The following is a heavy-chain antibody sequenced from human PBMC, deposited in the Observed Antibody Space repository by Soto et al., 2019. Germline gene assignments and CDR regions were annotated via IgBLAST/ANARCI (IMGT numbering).Heavy chain of an antibody. D-gene: IGHD5-12*01. V-gene: IGHV3-33*01. J-gene: IGHJ4*02. CDR3: ARAREYSGYDWFDY. CDR1: GFTFSSYG. Sequence: GGSLRLSCAASGFTFSSYGMHWVRQAPGKGLEWVAVIWYDGSNKYYADSVKGRFTISRDNSKNTLYLQMNSLRAEDTAVYYCARAREYSGYDWFDYWGQGTLVTVSS. CDR2: IWYDGSNK.